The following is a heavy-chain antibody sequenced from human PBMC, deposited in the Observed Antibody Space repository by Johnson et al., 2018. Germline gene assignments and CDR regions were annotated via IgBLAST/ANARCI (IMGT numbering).Heavy chain of an antibody. Sequence: EVQLLESGGGLVKPGGSLRLSCAASGFTFSSYSMNWVRQAPGKGLEWVSSISSSSSYIYYADSVKGRFTISRDNAKNSLYLQMNSRGAEDPALYYCAKEGRWTDGAFDIWGQGTMVTVSS. CDR2: ISSSSSYI. CDR1: GFTFSSYS. J-gene: IGHJ3*02. V-gene: IGHV3-21*04. CDR3: AKEGRWTDGAFDI. D-gene: IGHD1-1*01.